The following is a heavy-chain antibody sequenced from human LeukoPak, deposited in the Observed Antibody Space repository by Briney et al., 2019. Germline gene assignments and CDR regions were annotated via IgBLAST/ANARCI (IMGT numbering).Heavy chain of an antibody. CDR3: AKDRDYGDY. CDR2: ISGSGGST. J-gene: IGHJ4*02. V-gene: IGHV3-23*01. Sequence: GGSLRLSCAASGFTFSSYAMGCVRQAPGRGLEWVSAISGSGGSTYYAGSVKGRFTISRDNSKNTLYLQMNSLRAEDTAVYYCAKDRDYGDYWGQGTLVTVSS. CDR1: GFTFSSYA.